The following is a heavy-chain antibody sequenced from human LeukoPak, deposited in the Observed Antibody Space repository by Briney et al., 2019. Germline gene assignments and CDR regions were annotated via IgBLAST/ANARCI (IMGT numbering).Heavy chain of an antibody. CDR3: AGVSHY. CDR1: GFTFSAYG. CDR2: IQYDGNNK. J-gene: IGHJ4*02. Sequence: GGSLRLSCAASGFTFSAYGMHWFRQAPGKGLEWVAFIQYDGNNKYYADSVKGRFTISRDNSKNTMFLQMNSLRPEGTAVYYCAGVSHYWGQGTLVTVSS. D-gene: IGHD3-16*02. V-gene: IGHV3-30*02.